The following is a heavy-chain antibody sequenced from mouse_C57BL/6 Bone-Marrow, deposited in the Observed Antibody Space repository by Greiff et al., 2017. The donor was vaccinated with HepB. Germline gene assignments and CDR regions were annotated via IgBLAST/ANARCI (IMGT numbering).Heavy chain of an antibody. V-gene: IGHV14-1*01. D-gene: IGHD1-1*01. CDR3: TTDYYGSSSYWDFDV. Sequence: EVQLQQSGAELVRPGASVKLSCTASGFNIKDYYMHWVKQRPEQGLEWLGRIDPEDGDTEYAPKFQGKATMTADTSSNTAYLQLSSLTSEDTAVYYGTTDYYGSSSYWDFDVWGTGTTVTVSS. CDR2: IDPEDGDT. J-gene: IGHJ1*03. CDR1: GFNIKDYY.